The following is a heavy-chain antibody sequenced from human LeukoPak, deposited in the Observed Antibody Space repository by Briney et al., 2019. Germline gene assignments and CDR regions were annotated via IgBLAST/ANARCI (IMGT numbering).Heavy chain of an antibody. Sequence: PGGSLRLSCAASGITFSNYWMHWVRQGPGKGLVWVSRIKSDGSSTAYAESVKGRFTISRDNAKNSLYLQMNSLRAEDTAVYYCAGEWGRGGFWGQGTLVTVSS. CDR3: AGEWGRGGF. CDR2: IKSDGSST. V-gene: IGHV3-74*01. J-gene: IGHJ4*02. CDR1: GITFSNYW. D-gene: IGHD3-16*01.